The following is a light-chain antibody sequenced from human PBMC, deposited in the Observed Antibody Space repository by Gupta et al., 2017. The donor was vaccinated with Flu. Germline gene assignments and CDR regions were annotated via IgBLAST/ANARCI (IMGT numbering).Light chain of an antibody. J-gene: IGLJ2*01. Sequence: QSALTPPASVSGSPGQSITISCTGTSSDLGAYNYVSWYQQHPGKAPKFIIYEVSNRPSGVSHRFSGSKSGNTASLTISGLQAEDEADYYCSSYTSGTTVVFGGGTRVTV. CDR3: SSYTSGTTVV. CDR1: SSDLGAYNY. CDR2: EVS. V-gene: IGLV2-14*01.